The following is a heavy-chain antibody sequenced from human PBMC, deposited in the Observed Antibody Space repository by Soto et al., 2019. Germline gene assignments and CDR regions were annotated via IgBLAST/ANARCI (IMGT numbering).Heavy chain of an antibody. V-gene: IGHV3-53*01. CDR3: ATQPGGGGY. CDR2: IYSGGYT. J-gene: IGHJ4*02. Sequence: EVQLVESGGGLIQPGGSLRLSCAVSGFTVSNNYMSWVRQAPGKGLEGVSVIYSGGYTAYGDSVKGRFTISRDNSKTTLALQRNTAEAAAPAVYYCATQPGGGGYWGQGTLVTVSS. CDR1: GFTVSNNY. D-gene: IGHD2-2*01.